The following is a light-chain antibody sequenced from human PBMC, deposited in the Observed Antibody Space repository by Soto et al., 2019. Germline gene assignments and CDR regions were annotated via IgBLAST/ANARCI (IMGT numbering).Light chain of an antibody. CDR2: EVT. J-gene: IGLJ2*01. CDR3: SSFAGGGNPVL. CDR1: SSDVGGYNY. Sequence: QSALTQPPSASGALGQSVTISCTGTSSDVGGYNYVSWHQQHPGKAPKLMIYEVTKRPSGVPDRFSGYKSGNKASLTVSGLQAEDEADYYCSSFAGGGNPVLLGGGTKLTVL. V-gene: IGLV2-8*01.